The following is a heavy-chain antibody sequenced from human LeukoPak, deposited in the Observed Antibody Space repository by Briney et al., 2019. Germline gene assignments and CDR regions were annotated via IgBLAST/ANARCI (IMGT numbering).Heavy chain of an antibody. CDR2: ISHSGSS. Sequence: SETLSLTCAVSGYSISSGYFWAWIRQPPGKGLEWIGGISHSGSSYSKPSLKSRVIISVDTSNNQFSLKLTSVTAADTATYCCARDGYYYDGSFEYWGQGIRVAVSS. V-gene: IGHV4-38-2*02. CDR1: GYSISSGYF. D-gene: IGHD3-22*01. J-gene: IGHJ4*02. CDR3: ARDGYYYDGSFEY.